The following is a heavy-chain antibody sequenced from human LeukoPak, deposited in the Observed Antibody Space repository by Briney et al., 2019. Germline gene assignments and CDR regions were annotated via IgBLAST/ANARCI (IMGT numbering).Heavy chain of an antibody. CDR3: ARGWYGGNSYFDY. V-gene: IGHV4-34*01. Sequence: PGGSLRLSCAASGFIFSNYGMNWVRQAPGKGLEWIGEINHSGSTNYNPSLKSRVTISVDTSKNQFSLKLSSVTAADTAVYYCARGWYGGNSYFDYWGQGTLVTVSS. CDR1: GFIFSNYG. J-gene: IGHJ4*02. D-gene: IGHD4-23*01. CDR2: INHSGST.